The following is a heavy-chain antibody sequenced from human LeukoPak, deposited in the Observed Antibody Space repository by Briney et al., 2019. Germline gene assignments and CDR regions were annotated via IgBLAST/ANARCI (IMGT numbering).Heavy chain of an antibody. Sequence: SETLSLTCTVSGGSISSGGYYWSWIRQHPGKGLEWIGYIYYSGSTYYNPSLKSRVTISVDTSKNQFSLKLSSVTTADTAVYYCARVSHCSSTSCYSNAFDIWGQGTMVTVSS. D-gene: IGHD2-2*02. V-gene: IGHV4-31*03. J-gene: IGHJ3*02. CDR1: GGSISSGGYY. CDR2: IYYSGST. CDR3: ARVSHCSSTSCYSNAFDI.